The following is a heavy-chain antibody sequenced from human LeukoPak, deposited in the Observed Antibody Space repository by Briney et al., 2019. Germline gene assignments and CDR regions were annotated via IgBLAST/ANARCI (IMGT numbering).Heavy chain of an antibody. CDR3: ARDKDGYNFDY. CDR1: GFTFSSYA. V-gene: IGHV3-48*04. Sequence: GGSLRLSCAASGFTFSSYAMSWVRQAPGKGLEWVSYISSSGSTIYYADSVKGRFTISRDNAKNSLYLQMNSLRAEDTAVYYCARDKDGYNFDYWGQGTLVTVSS. D-gene: IGHD3-22*01. J-gene: IGHJ4*02. CDR2: ISSSGSTI.